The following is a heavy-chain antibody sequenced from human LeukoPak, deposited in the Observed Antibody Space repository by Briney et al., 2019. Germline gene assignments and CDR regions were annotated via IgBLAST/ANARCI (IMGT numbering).Heavy chain of an antibody. V-gene: IGHV4-59*01. CDR1: GGSFSGYY. CDR3: ARAPGQGATFFDY. Sequence: SETLSLTCAVYGGSFSGYYWSWIRQPPGKGLEWIGYIYYSGSTNYNPSLKSRVTISVDTSKNQFSLKLSSVTAADTAVYYCARAPGQGATFFDYWGQGTLVTVSS. D-gene: IGHD1-26*01. J-gene: IGHJ4*02. CDR2: IYYSGST.